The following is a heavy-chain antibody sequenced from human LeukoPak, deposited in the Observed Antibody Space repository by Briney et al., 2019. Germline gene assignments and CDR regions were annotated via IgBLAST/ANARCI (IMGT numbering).Heavy chain of an antibody. CDR3: ARGTYYYDSSGYYEAGPRDY. J-gene: IGHJ3*01. CDR2: ISSSSSSI. CDR1: GFTFSSYS. V-gene: IGHV3-48*04. Sequence: GGSLRLSCAASGFTFSSYSMNWVRQAPGKGLEWVSYISSSSSSIYYADSVKGRFTVSRDNAKKSLYLQMNSLRAEDTAVYYCARGTYYYDSSGYYEAGPRDYWGQGTMVTVSS. D-gene: IGHD3-22*01.